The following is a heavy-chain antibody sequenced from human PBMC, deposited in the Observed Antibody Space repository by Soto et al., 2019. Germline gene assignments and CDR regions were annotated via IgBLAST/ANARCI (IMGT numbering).Heavy chain of an antibody. CDR1: GYTFTSYA. CDR3: ARDLGRGSSPGPDY. V-gene: IGHV1-3*01. Sequence: ASMKVSCKASGYTFTSYAMHWVRQAPGQRLEWMGRINAGNGNTKYSQKFQGRVTITRDTSASTAYMELSSLRSEDTAVYYCARDLGRGSSPGPDYWGQGTLVTVSS. J-gene: IGHJ4*02. D-gene: IGHD6-6*01. CDR2: INAGNGNT.